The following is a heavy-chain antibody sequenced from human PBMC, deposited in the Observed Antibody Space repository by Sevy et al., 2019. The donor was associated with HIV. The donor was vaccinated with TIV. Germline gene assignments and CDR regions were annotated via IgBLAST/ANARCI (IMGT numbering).Heavy chain of an antibody. CDR3: ARDRGAVAGRYFDY. CDR2: TYYRSKWYN. D-gene: IGHD6-19*01. V-gene: IGHV6-1*01. CDR1: GDSVSSNSAA. Sequence: SQTLSRTCAISGDSVSSNSAAWNWIRQSPSRGLEWLGRTYYRSKWYNDYAVSVTSRITINPDTSKNQFSLQLNSVTPEDTAVYFCARDRGAVAGRYFDYWGQGTLVTVSS. J-gene: IGHJ4*02.